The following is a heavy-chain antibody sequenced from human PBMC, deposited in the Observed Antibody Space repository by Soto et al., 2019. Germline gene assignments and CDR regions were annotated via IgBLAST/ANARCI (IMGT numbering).Heavy chain of an antibody. CDR3: AREPLGHYGMDV. J-gene: IGHJ6*02. V-gene: IGHV4-31*03. D-gene: IGHD3-10*01. CDR2: IYYSGST. CDR1: GGSISSGGYY. Sequence: TSETLSLTCTVSGGSISSGGYYWSWIRQHPGKGLEWIGYIYYSGSTYYNPSLKSRVTISVDTSKNQFSLKLSSVTAADTAVYYCAREPLGHYGMDVWGRGTTVTVSS.